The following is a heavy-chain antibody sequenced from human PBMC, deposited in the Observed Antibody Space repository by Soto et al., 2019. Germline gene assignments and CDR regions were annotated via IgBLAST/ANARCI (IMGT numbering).Heavy chain of an antibody. CDR3: CYSSGWYAEKFDS. J-gene: IGHJ4*02. CDR1: GGSISSYD. D-gene: IGHD6-19*01. V-gene: IGHV4-4*07. CDR2: VYTSGST. Sequence: SETLSLTCTVSGGSISSYDWSWVRQPAGKGLEWIGRVYTSGSTIYNPSLKSRVTVSLDTSKNQFSLKLTSVTAADTAVYYCCYSSGWYAEKFDSWGQGTLVTVSS.